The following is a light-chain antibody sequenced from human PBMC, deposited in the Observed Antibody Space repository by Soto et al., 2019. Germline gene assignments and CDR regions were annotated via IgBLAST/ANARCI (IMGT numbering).Light chain of an antibody. CDR1: QSVSSN. CDR3: QQYNNWLRT. Sequence: ETVMTQSPATLSVSPGESATLSCRASQSVSSNLAWYQHIPDQAPRLLIYGASTRATGIPARFSGSGSGTEFTLTISSLQSEDFAIYYCQQYNNWLRTFGQGTKVEIK. V-gene: IGKV3-15*01. CDR2: GAS. J-gene: IGKJ1*01.